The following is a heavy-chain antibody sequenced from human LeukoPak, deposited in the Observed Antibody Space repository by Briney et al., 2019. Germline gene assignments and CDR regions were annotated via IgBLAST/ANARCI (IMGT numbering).Heavy chain of an antibody. CDR3: ASSTMVRGVFDRHGWFDP. D-gene: IGHD3-10*01. CDR1: GGSISSYY. J-gene: IGHJ5*02. Sequence: SETLSLTCTVSGGSISSYYWSWIRQPAGKGLEWIGRIYTSGSTNYNPSLKSRVTISVDTSKNQFSLKLSSVTAADTAVYYCASSTMVRGVFDRHGWFDPWGQGTLVTVSS. CDR2: IYTSGST. V-gene: IGHV4-4*07.